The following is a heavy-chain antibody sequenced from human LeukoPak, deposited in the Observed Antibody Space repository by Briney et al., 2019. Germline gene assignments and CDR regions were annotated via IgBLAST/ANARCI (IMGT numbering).Heavy chain of an antibody. D-gene: IGHD6-6*01. V-gene: IGHV4-30-4*08. J-gene: IGHJ4*02. CDR1: GGSISSGDYY. Sequence: SQTLSLTCTVSGGSISSGDYYWRWIRQPPGKGLEWIGYIYYSGSTYYNPSLKSRVTILVDTSKNQFSLKLSSVTAADTAVYYCAQGGDYSSSSVFDYWGQGTLVTVSS. CDR2: IYYSGST. CDR3: AQGGDYSSSSVFDY.